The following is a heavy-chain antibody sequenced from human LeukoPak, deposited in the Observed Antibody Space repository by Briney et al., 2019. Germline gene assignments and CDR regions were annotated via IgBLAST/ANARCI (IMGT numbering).Heavy chain of an antibody. CDR2: IYYSGST. V-gene: IGHV4-59*08. Sequence: SETLSLTCTVSGGSISSYYWSWIRQPPGKGLEWIGYIYYSGSTDYNPSLKSRVTISVDTSKNQFSLKLSSVTAADTAVYYCARLRRDRGAPGAFDIWGQGTMVTVSS. CDR3: ARLRRDRGAPGAFDI. D-gene: IGHD3-10*01. CDR1: GGSISSYY. J-gene: IGHJ3*02.